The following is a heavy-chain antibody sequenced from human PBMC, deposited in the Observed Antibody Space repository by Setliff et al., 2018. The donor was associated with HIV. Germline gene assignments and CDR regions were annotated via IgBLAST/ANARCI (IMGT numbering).Heavy chain of an antibody. CDR3: ARDLGYCSGLGRDWFDP. V-gene: IGHV4-38-2*02. CDR2: IYHSGST. J-gene: IGHJ5*02. CDR1: GYSISSGYY. Sequence: SETLSLTCAVSGYSISSGYYWGWIRQPPGKGLEWIGSIYHSGSTYYNPSLKSRVTISVDTSKNLFSLNLTSVTAADTAVYYCARDLGYCSGLGRDWFDPWGQGTLVTVSS. D-gene: IGHD2-15*01.